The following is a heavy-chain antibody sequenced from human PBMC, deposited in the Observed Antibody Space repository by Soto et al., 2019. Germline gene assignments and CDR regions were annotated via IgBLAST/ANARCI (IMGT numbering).Heavy chain of an antibody. CDR3: ARDRRHYDFWSGYYPPPDY. Sequence: EVQLVESGGGLVKPGGSLRLSCAASGFTFSSYSMNWVRQAPGKGLEWVSSISSSSSYIYYADSVKGRFTISRDNAKNSLDLQMNSLRAEDTAVYYCARDRRHYDFWSGYYPPPDYWGQGTLVTVSS. V-gene: IGHV3-21*01. CDR1: GFTFSSYS. CDR2: ISSSSSYI. J-gene: IGHJ4*02. D-gene: IGHD3-3*01.